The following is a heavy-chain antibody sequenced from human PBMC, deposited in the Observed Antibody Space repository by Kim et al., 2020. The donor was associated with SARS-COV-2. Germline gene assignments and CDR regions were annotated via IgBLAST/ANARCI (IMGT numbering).Heavy chain of an antibody. V-gene: IGHV7-4-1*02. CDR2: INTNTGNP. J-gene: IGHJ6*02. CDR3: ARAMVRGEENYYYGMDV. Sequence: ASVKVSCKASGYTFTSYAMNWVRQAPGQGLEWMGWINTNTGNPTYAQGFTGRFVFSLDTSVSTAYLQISSLKAEDTAVYYCARAMVRGEENYYYGMDVWGQGTTVTVSS. CDR1: GYTFTSYA. D-gene: IGHD3-10*01.